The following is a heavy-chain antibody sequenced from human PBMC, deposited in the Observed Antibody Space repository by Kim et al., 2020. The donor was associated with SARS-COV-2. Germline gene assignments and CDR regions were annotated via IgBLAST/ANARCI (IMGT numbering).Heavy chain of an antibody. CDR3: AGGGLAARLYDAFDI. D-gene: IGHD6-6*01. Sequence: GESLKISCKGSGYSFTSYWIGWVRQMPGKGLEWMGIIYPGDSDTRYSPSFQGQVTISADKSISTAYLQWSSLKASDTAMYYCAGGGLAARLYDAFDIWGQGTMVTVSS. V-gene: IGHV5-51*01. CDR1: GYSFTSYW. J-gene: IGHJ3*02. CDR2: IYPGDSDT.